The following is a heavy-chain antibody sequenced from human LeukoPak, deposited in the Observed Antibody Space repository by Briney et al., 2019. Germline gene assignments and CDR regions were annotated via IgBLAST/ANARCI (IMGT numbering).Heavy chain of an antibody. J-gene: IGHJ4*02. D-gene: IGHD6-19*01. Sequence: SETLSLTCTVSGVSISGNYWSWIRQPPGKGLEWIGYIYYSGSTNYNPSLKSRVTISVDTSKNQFSLKLSSVTAADTAVYYCARTVAEYFDYWGQGTLVTVSS. CDR2: IYYSGST. V-gene: IGHV4-59*01. CDR3: ARTVAEYFDY. CDR1: GVSISGNY.